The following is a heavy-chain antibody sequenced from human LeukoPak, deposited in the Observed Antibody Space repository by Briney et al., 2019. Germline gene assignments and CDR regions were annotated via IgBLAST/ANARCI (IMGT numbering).Heavy chain of an antibody. CDR1: GFTFSDYY. Sequence: GGSLRLSCAASGFTFSDYYMSWIRQAPGKGLEWVSFIRSSSSYTNYADSVKGRFTISRDNAKNSLYLQMNSLRAEDTAVYYCARSMFYYGSGSYSTTPFDYWGQGTLVTVSS. D-gene: IGHD3-10*01. V-gene: IGHV3-11*06. CDR3: ARSMFYYGSGSYSTTPFDY. CDR2: IRSSSSYT. J-gene: IGHJ4*02.